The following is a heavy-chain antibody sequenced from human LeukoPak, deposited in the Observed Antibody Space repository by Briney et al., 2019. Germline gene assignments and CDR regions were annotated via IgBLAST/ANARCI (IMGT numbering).Heavy chain of an antibody. CDR2: MYSSGST. J-gene: IGHJ4*02. Sequence: PGGSLRLSCAVSGFTVSGKYMSWVRQAPGKGLEWVSVMYSSGSTDYADSVKGRFTISRDNSKNTLYLQMNSLRAEDTAVYYCAREGGPYSSTLRGHWGQGTLVTVSS. CDR1: GFTVSGKY. V-gene: IGHV3-53*01. CDR3: AREGGPYSSTLRGH. D-gene: IGHD6-19*01.